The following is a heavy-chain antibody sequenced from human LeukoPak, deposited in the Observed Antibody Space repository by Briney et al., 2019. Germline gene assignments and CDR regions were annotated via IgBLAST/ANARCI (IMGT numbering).Heavy chain of an antibody. Sequence: SSETLSLNCAVYGGSFSGYYWSWIRQPPGKGLEWIGEINHSGSTNNNPSLKSRVTISVDTSKNQFSLKLSSVTAADTAVYYCARARGYSYGYYFDYWGQGTLVTVSS. CDR2: INHSGST. CDR3: ARARGYSYGYYFDY. D-gene: IGHD5-18*01. CDR1: GGSFSGYY. J-gene: IGHJ4*02. V-gene: IGHV4-34*01.